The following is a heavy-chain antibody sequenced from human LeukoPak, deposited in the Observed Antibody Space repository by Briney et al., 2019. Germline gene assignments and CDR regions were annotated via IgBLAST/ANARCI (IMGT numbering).Heavy chain of an antibody. Sequence: GGSLRLSCAASGFTFNNYEMNWVRQAPGKGLEWVSYISIGGNTIYYADSVKGRFTISRDNAKNSLSLQMNSLRAEDTAVYFCARGGPLIDCWGQGTLVTVSS. V-gene: IGHV3-48*03. CDR1: GFTFNNYE. CDR2: ISIGGNTI. J-gene: IGHJ4*02. CDR3: ARGGPLIDC.